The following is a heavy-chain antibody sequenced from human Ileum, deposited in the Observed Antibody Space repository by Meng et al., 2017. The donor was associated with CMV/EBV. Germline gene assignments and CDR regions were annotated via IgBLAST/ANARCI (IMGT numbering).Heavy chain of an antibody. Sequence: KVACQASGDTFPVHSIGWVRQAPGQGLEWLGGIIPMRGIIDYAQNFQGRVTITADKSTSIAYLELSSLRSADTAVYYCARGVGPFDPWGQGTLVTVSS. CDR2: IIPMRGII. CDR3: ARGVGPFDP. CDR1: GDTFPVHS. V-gene: IGHV1-69*10. J-gene: IGHJ5*02. D-gene: IGHD1-26*01.